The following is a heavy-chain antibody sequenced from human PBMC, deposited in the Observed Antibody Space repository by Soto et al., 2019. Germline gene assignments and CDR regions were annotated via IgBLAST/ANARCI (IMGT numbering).Heavy chain of an antibody. J-gene: IGHJ6*02. CDR3: ARDRLLGYCSVGSCYPGGWYYYYGMDV. CDR1: GGSISSYY. Sequence: SETLSLTCTVSGGSISSYYWSWIRQPPGKGLEWIGYIYYSGNTNYNPSLKSRVTISVDTSKNQFSLKLSSVTAADTAVYYCARDRLLGYCSVGSCYPGGWYYYYGMDVWGQGTTVTVSS. CDR2: IYYSGNT. D-gene: IGHD2-15*01. V-gene: IGHV4-59*01.